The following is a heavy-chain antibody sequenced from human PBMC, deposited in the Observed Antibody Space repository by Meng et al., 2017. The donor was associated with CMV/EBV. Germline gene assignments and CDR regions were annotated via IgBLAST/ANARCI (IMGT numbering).Heavy chain of an antibody. CDR3: ARGGYSSSWYSNYFDY. D-gene: IGHD6-13*01. CDR1: GGSISSYY. J-gene: IGHJ4*02. Sequence: TLSLTCTVSGGSISSYYWSWIRQPPGKGLGWIGYIYYSGSTNYNPSLKSRVTISVDTSKNQFSLKLSSVTAADTAVYYCARGGYSSSWYSNYFDYWGQGTLVTVSS. V-gene: IGHV4-59*01. CDR2: IYYSGST.